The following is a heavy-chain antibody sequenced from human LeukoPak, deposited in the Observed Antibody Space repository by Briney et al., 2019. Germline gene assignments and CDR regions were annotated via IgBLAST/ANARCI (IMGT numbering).Heavy chain of an antibody. CDR1: GYTFTSYD. D-gene: IGHD2-2*01. Sequence: ASVKVSCKASGYTFTSYDINWVRQATGQGLEWMGWMNPNSGNTGYAQKFQGRVTMTRNTSISTAYMELSSLRSADTAVYSCSRDRVGCSSTSCYSWFDPWGQGTLVTVSS. J-gene: IGHJ5*02. CDR2: MNPNSGNT. V-gene: IGHV1-8*01. CDR3: SRDRVGCSSTSCYSWFDP.